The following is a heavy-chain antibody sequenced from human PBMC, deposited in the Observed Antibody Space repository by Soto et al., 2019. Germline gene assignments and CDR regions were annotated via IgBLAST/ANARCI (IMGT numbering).Heavy chain of an antibody. CDR1: GYTFTSYY. CDR3: ARDWDYDGSGYYPDDAFDI. Sequence: ASVKVSCKASGYTFTSYYMHWVRQAPGQGLEWMGIINPSGGSTSYAQKFQGRVTMTRDTSTSTVYMELSSLRSEDTAVYYCARDWDYDGSGYYPDDAFDIWGQGTMVTVSS. D-gene: IGHD3-22*01. J-gene: IGHJ3*02. CDR2: INPSGGST. V-gene: IGHV1-46*01.